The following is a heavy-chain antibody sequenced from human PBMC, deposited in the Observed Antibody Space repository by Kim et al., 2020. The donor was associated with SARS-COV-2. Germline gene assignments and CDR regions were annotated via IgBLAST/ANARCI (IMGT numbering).Heavy chain of an antibody. V-gene: IGHV4-34*01. CDR3: AKVSMRSRRDGYSYGNFYYGMDV. Sequence: SETLSLTCTVYGVSFSDSYWSWVRQAPGTGLEWIGEIDHSGNTNYNPSLESRVTISVDTSKSQFSLDLTSVTAADTAIYYCAKVSMRSRRDGYSYGNFYYGMDVWGQGTAVTVSS. CDR2: IDHSGNT. D-gene: IGHD5-18*01. J-gene: IGHJ6*02. CDR1: GVSFSDSY.